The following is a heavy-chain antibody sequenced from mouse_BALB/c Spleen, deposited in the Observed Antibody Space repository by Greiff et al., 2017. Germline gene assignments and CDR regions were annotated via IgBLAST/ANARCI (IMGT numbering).Heavy chain of an antibody. CDR2: INPYNDGT. V-gene: IGHV1-14*01. D-gene: IGHD1-1*01. CDR1: GYTFTSYV. J-gene: IGHJ2*01. CDR3: ATYYYGSSYPYYFDY. Sequence: VQLKQSGPELVKPGASVKMSCKASGYTFTSYVMHWVKQKPGQGLEWIGYINPYNDGTKYNEKFKGKATLTSDKSSSTAYMELSSLTSEDSAVYYCATYYYGSSYPYYFDYWGQGTTLTVSS.